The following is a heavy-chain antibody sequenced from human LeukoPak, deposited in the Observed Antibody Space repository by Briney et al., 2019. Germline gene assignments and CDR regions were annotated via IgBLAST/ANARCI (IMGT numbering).Heavy chain of an antibody. CDR2: INPNNGGT. CDR3: ARVHIVLMVYAGFDY. CDR1: GYTFTGYY. D-gene: IGHD2-8*01. V-gene: IGHV1-2*02. Sequence: ASVKVSCKASGYTFTGYYMHWVRQAPGQGLEWMGWINPNNGGTKYAQKFQDRVTVTRDTSISTAYMELSRLRSDDTAVYYCARVHIVLMVYAGFDYWGQGTLVTVSS. J-gene: IGHJ4*02.